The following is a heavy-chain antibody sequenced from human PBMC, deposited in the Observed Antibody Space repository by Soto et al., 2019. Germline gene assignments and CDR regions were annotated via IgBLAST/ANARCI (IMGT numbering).Heavy chain of an antibody. J-gene: IGHJ4*02. CDR1: GFTLSNYD. Sequence: LRLSCAASGFTLSNYDMNWVRQAPGKGLEWVSDISSSGDNKHYADSVKGRFTISRDYAKNSLYLQMTSLRVEDTAVYYCASMINPPYWGQGTPVTVSS. CDR2: ISSSGDNK. CDR3: ASMINPPY. D-gene: IGHD3-16*01. V-gene: IGHV3-48*03.